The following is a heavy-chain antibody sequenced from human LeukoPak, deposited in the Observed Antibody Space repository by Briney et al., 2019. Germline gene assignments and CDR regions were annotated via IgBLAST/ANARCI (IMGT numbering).Heavy chain of an antibody. J-gene: IGHJ4*02. D-gene: IGHD6-13*01. CDR1: GYTFTSYY. CDR2: INPSGGST. Sequence: EASVKVSCKASGYTFTSYYMHWVRQAPGQGLEWMGIINPSGGSTSYAQKSQGRVTMTRDTSTSTVYMELSSLRSEDTAVFYCAIDSSSWYYFDYWGQGSLVTVSS. CDR3: AIDSSSWYYFDY. V-gene: IGHV1-46*01.